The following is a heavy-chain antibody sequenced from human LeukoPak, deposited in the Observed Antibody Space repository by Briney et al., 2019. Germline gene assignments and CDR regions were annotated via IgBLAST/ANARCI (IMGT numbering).Heavy chain of an antibody. D-gene: IGHD5-18*01. CDR3: ARPPPNSYGNYFDY. CDR2: ISSSSSTI. CDR1: GFTFSSYS. V-gene: IGHV3-48*01. Sequence: AGGSLRLSCAASGFTFSSYSMNWVRQAPGKGLEWVSYISSSSSTIYYADSVKGRFTISRDNAKNSLYLQMNSLRAEDTAVYYCARPPPNSYGNYFDYWGQETRVTVSS. J-gene: IGHJ4*02.